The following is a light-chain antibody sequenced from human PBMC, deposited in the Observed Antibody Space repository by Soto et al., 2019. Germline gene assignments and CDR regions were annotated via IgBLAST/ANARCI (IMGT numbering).Light chain of an antibody. Sequence: EIVLTQSPATLSLSSGERATLSCRTSQSVSKYFAWYQQTPGLAPRLLIYDASSRATGIPARFIGSGSGTDFTLTISSLAPEDFAIYYCQQRSNWPITFGQGTRLEIK. V-gene: IGKV3-11*01. CDR2: DAS. CDR1: QSVSKY. CDR3: QQRSNWPIT. J-gene: IGKJ5*01.